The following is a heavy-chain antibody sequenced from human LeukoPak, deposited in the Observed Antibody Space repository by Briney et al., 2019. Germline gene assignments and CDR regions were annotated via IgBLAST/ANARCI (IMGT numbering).Heavy chain of an antibody. CDR2: ISYDGSNK. Sequence: GGSLRLSCAASGFTFSSYGMHWVRQAPGKGLEWVAVISYDGSNKYYADSVKGRFTISRDNAKNTLFLQMNSLRAEDTAVYYCARDGILGSHDCWGQGTLVTVSS. CDR1: GFTFSSYG. CDR3: ARDGILGSHDC. V-gene: IGHV3-30*03. D-gene: IGHD3-3*02. J-gene: IGHJ4*02.